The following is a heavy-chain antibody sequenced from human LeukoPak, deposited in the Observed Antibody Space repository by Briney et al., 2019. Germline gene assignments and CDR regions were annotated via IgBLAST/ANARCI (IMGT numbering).Heavy chain of an antibody. CDR3: AKSAYYDSSGFYREYYFDY. Sequence: GRSLRLSCAPSGFTFSRHGMHWVRQAPGKGLEWVAIISNDGSRKYYAHSVEGRFTISRDNSKNTLHLQMNSLRAEDTAVYYCAKSAYYDSSGFYREYYFDYWGQGTLVTVSS. D-gene: IGHD3-22*01. J-gene: IGHJ4*02. CDR2: ISNDGSRK. V-gene: IGHV3-30*18. CDR1: GFTFSRHG.